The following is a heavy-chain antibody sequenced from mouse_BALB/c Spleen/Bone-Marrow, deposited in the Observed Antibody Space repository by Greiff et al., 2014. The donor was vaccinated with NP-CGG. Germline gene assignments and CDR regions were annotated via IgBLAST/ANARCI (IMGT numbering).Heavy chain of an antibody. CDR1: GYSFTIYW. J-gene: IGHJ3*01. CDR3: ARGEITAFAY. D-gene: IGHD2-4*01. V-gene: IGHV1-74*04. CDR2: IHPSDIET. Sequence: LQESGAELVRPGASVKLSCKASGYSFTIYWMNWVKQRPGQGLEWIGMIHPSDIETRLNQKFKDKATLTVDKSSNTAYMQLSSPTSEDSAVYYCARGEITAFAYWGQGTLVTVSA.